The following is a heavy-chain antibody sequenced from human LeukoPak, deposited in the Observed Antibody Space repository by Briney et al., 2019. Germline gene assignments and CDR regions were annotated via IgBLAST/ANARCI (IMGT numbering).Heavy chain of an antibody. CDR1: GDSVSTASNA. D-gene: IGHD3-16*01. CDR2: TYYNSKWYT. Sequence: SQTLSLTCAISGDSVSTASNAWYWVRQSPSRGLEWLGRTYYNSKWYTDYAVSVSGRTTINPDTSRNQLSLQLSFVTPEDTAVYYCVRADTSAFDYWGQGTLVTVSS. J-gene: IGHJ4*02. V-gene: IGHV6-1*01. CDR3: VRADTSAFDY.